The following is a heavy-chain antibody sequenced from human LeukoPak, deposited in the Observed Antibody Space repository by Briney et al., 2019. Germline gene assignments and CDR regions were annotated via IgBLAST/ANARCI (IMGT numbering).Heavy chain of an antibody. J-gene: IGHJ3*02. Sequence: PSETLSLTCTVSGGSISSYYWSWIRQPPGKGLEWIGYIYYSGSTNYNPSLKSRVTISVDTSKNQFSLKLSSVPAADTAVYYCARGIVTHAFDIWGQGTMVTVSS. CDR3: ARGIVTHAFDI. CDR1: GGSISSYY. D-gene: IGHD2/OR15-2a*01. V-gene: IGHV4-59*01. CDR2: IYYSGST.